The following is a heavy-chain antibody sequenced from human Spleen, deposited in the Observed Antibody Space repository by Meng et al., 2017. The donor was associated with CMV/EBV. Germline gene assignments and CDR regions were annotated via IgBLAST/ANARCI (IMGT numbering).Heavy chain of an antibody. CDR3: AREVGSSKNY. D-gene: IGHD6-13*01. CDR2: ISSSSSYI. V-gene: IGHV3-21*01. CDR1: GFTFSSYS. J-gene: IGHJ4*02. Sequence: GESLKISCAASGFTFSSYSMNWVRQAPGKGLEWVSSISSSSSYIYYADSVKGRSTISRDNAKNSLYLQMNSLRAEDTAVYYCAREVGSSKNYWGQGTLVTVSS.